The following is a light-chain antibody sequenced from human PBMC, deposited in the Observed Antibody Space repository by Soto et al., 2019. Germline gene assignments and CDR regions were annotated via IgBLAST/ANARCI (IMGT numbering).Light chain of an antibody. J-gene: IGKJ4*01. CDR1: QGIAPY. CDR2: ATS. V-gene: IGKV1-27*01. Sequence: DVQMTQSPSSLSASVGDRVTITCRASQGIAPYVAWFQQKPGKVPKLLIYATSTLQSGVPSRFSGSGSGTDCTLTISSLQPEDVATYYCQKYNSAPLTFGGGTKVEIK. CDR3: QKYNSAPLT.